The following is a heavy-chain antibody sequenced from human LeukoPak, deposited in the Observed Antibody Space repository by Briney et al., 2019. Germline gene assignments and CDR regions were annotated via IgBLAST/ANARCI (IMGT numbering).Heavy chain of an antibody. J-gene: IGHJ5*02. V-gene: IGHV3-21*04. D-gene: IGHD4-17*01. Sequence: GGSLRLSCAASGFTFSSSSMNWVRQSPGKGLEWVSSISSSGSYIYYADSVKGRFTISRDTSKNTLYLQINSLRVEDTAVYYCIVFGDSNHWGQGTLVTVSS. CDR2: ISSSGSYI. CDR3: IVFGDSNH. CDR1: GFTFSSSS.